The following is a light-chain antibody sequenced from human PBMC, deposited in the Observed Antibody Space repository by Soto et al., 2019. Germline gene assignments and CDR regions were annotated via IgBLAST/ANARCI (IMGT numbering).Light chain of an antibody. CDR3: QQYNSYSYT. V-gene: IGKV1-5*03. J-gene: IGKJ2*01. Sequence: DIQMAQSPSTLSASVGDRDTITCRASQSISSWLAWYQQKPGKAPKLLIYKASSLESGVPSRFSGSGSGTEFTLTISSLQPDDFATYYCQQYNSYSYTFGQGTKVDIK. CDR1: QSISSW. CDR2: KAS.